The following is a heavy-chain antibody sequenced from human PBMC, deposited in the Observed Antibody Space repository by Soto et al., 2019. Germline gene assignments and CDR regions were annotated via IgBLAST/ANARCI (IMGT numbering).Heavy chain of an antibody. CDR2: INPSGGST. Sequence: ASVKVSCKASGYTFTSYYMHWVRQAPGQGLEWMGIINPSGGSTSYAQKFQGRVTMTRDTSTSTVYMELSSLRSEDTAVYYCAREKHIVVVTAILYYYYGMDVWGQGTTVTVSS. CDR1: GYTFTSYY. V-gene: IGHV1-46*01. CDR3: AREKHIVVVTAILYYYYGMDV. D-gene: IGHD2-21*02. J-gene: IGHJ6*02.